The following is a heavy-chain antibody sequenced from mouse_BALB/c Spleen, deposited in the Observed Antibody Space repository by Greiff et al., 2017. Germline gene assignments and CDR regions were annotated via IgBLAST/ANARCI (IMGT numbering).Heavy chain of an antibody. V-gene: IGHV3-2*02. CDR1: GYSITSDYA. Sequence: EVKLEESGPSLVKPSQSLSLTCTVTGYSITSDYAWNWIRQFPGNKLEWMGYISYSGSTSYNPSLKSRISITRDTSKNQFFLQLNSVTTEDTATYYCARAAYGNYDYWGQGTTLTVSS. J-gene: IGHJ2*01. CDR3: ARAAYGNYDY. CDR2: ISYSGST. D-gene: IGHD2-1*01.